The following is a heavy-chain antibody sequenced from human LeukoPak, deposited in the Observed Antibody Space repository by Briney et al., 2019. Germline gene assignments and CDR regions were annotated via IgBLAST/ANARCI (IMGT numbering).Heavy chain of an antibody. CDR2: INHSGST. D-gene: IGHD6-13*01. J-gene: IGHJ4*02. CDR1: GGSISSSNW. V-gene: IGHV4-4*02. CDR3: ARTVIAAAVVDY. Sequence: SETLSLTCTVSGGSISSSNWWSWVRQPPGKGLEWIGEINHSGSTNYNPSLKSRVTISVDTSKNQFSLKLSSVTAADTAVYYCARTVIAAAVVDYWGQGTLVTVSS.